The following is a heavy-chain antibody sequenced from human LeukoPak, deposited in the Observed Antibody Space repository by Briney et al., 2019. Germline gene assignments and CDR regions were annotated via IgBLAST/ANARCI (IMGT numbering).Heavy chain of an antibody. CDR2: IYYSGST. V-gene: IGHV4-59*01. CDR1: GGSISSYY. D-gene: IGHD4-23*01. J-gene: IGHJ3*02. CDR3: ARAGGGNSADAFDI. Sequence: SETLSLTCTVSGGSISSYYWSWIWQPPGKGLEWIGYIYYSGSTNYNPSLKSRVTISVDTSKNQFSLKLSSVTAAGTAVYYCARAGGGNSADAFDIWGQGTMVTVSS.